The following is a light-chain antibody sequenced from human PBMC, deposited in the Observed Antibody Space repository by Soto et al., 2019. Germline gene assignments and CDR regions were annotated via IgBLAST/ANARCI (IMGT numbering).Light chain of an antibody. CDR3: ESWDSRLSSYV. J-gene: IGLJ1*01. CDR1: SSNIGGNS. Sequence: QSVLTQPPSVSAAPGQKVTISCSGSSSNIGGNSVSWYQQLPGTAPKLLIYDDNKRPSGIPDRFSGSESGTSATLGITGFQTGHEADYYCESWDSRLSSYVFGTGTKVIVL. CDR2: DDN. V-gene: IGLV1-51*01.